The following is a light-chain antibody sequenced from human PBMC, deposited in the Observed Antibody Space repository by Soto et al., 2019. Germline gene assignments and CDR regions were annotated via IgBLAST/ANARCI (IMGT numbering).Light chain of an antibody. CDR1: QSLLHSNGYNY. Sequence: DIVMTQSPLSLPVTPGEPASISCRSSQSLLHSNGYNYLDWYLQKPGQSPQLLIYFGSNRASGVPDRFRGSGSGRDFTLKISRVEAEDVGVYYCMQALQTPPWTFGQGTKVEI. J-gene: IGKJ1*01. V-gene: IGKV2-28*01. CDR3: MQALQTPPWT. CDR2: FGS.